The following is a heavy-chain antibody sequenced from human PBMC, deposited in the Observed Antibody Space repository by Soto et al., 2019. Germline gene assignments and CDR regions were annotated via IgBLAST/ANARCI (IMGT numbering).Heavy chain of an antibody. J-gene: IGHJ6*03. CDR2: ISYDGSNK. D-gene: IGHD3-9*01. V-gene: IGHV3-30*18. CDR3: AKEMDILTGYYNYYYMDV. CDR1: GFTFSSYG. Sequence: GGSLRLSCAASGFTFSSYGMHWVRQAPGKGLEWVAVISYDGSNKYYADSVKGRFTISRDNSKNTLYLQMNSLRAEDTAVYYCAKEMDILTGYYNYYYMDVWGKGTTVTVSS.